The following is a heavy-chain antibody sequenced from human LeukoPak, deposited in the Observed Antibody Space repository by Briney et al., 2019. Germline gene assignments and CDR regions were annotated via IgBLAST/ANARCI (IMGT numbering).Heavy chain of an antibody. Sequence: GGSLRLSCAASGFTFSSYGMNWVRQAPGKGLEWVSSISSSSSYIYYADSVKGRFTISRDNAKNSLYLQMNSLRAEDTAVYYCASLPDGYNSFDYWGQGTLVTVSS. J-gene: IGHJ4*02. V-gene: IGHV3-21*01. CDR2: ISSSSSYI. D-gene: IGHD5-12*01. CDR3: ASLPDGYNSFDY. CDR1: GFTFSSYG.